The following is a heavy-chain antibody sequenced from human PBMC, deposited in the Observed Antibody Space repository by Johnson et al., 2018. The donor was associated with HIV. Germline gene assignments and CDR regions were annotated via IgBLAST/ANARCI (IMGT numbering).Heavy chain of an antibody. CDR3: AIGRGEFPRHAFDI. V-gene: IGHV3-66*01. CDR2: IYSGGST. J-gene: IGHJ3*02. Sequence: VQLVESGGGVVRPGGSLRLSCAASGFTVSSNYMSWVRQAPGKGLEWVSVIYSGGSTYYADSVKGRFTISKDNSRNTLFLHMNSLRADDTAVYYCAIGRGEFPRHAFDIWGQGTMVTVSS. D-gene: IGHD3-10*01. CDR1: GFTVSSNY.